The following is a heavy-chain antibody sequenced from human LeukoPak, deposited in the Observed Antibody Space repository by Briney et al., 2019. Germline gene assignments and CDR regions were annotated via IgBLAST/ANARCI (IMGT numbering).Heavy chain of an antibody. V-gene: IGHV3-66*01. D-gene: IGHD2-2*01. CDR3: ARRKVVSAYYYGMDV. J-gene: IGHJ6*02. CDR1: GLTVNSQY. CDR2: IYTGGTT. Sequence: GRSLRLSCAASGLTVNSQYMSWVRQAPGKGLEWVSVIYTGGTTHYADSVKGRFTISRDNAKNTLYLQMNSLRAEDTAVYYCARRKVVSAYYYGMDVWGQGTTVTVSS.